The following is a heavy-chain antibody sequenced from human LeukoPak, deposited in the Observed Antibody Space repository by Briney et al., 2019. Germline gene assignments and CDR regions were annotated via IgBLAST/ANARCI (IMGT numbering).Heavy chain of an antibody. CDR1: GFTFSYFG. Sequence: GGSLRLSCAASGFTFSYFGMHWVRQAPGKGLEWVAVISYDGSKKYYAESVRGRFTISRDNSKSTLYLQMNRLRADDKALYCCVKDRSGAAAGIRLDSWGQGTLVTVSS. V-gene: IGHV3-30*18. CDR2: ISYDGSKK. CDR3: VKDRSGAAAGIRLDS. J-gene: IGHJ4*02. D-gene: IGHD6-13*01.